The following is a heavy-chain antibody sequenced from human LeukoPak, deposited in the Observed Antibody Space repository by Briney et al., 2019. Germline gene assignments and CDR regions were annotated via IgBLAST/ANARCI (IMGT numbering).Heavy chain of an antibody. Sequence: GGSLRPSCAASGFTFSSYSMNWVRQAPGKGLEWVSYISSSSSTIYYADSVKGRFTISRDNAKNSLYLQMNSLRAEDTAVYYCARERDDYGDYWGQGTLVTVSS. CDR1: GFTFSSYS. CDR2: ISSSSSTI. V-gene: IGHV3-48*04. CDR3: ARERDDYGDY. J-gene: IGHJ4*02.